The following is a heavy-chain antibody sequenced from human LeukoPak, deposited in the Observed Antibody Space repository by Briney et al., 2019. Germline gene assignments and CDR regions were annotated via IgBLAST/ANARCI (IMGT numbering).Heavy chain of an antibody. J-gene: IGHJ4*02. CDR3: AKDIIGYCTNGVCPADY. V-gene: IGHV3-23*01. D-gene: IGHD2-8*01. CDR1: RFTFSSYA. Sequence: GGSLRLSCAASRFTFSSYAMSWVRQAPGKGLEWVSTSGSGGSTFYADSVKGRFTISRDNSKNTLFLQMNSLRAEDTAVYYCAKDIIGYCTNGVCPADYWGQGTLVTVSS. CDR2: SGSGGST.